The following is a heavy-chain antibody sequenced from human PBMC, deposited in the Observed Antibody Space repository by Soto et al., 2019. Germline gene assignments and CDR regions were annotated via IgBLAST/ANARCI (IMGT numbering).Heavy chain of an antibody. Sequence: QLQLQESGPGLVKPSETLSLTCTVSGGSISSSSYYWGWIRQPPGKGLEWIGSIYYSGSTYYNPSLKSRVTISVDTSKNQFSLKLSSVTAADTAVYYCALNLYYDSSGYGPPAFDIWGQGTMVTVSS. V-gene: IGHV4-39*01. CDR3: ALNLYYDSSGYGPPAFDI. CDR2: IYYSGST. J-gene: IGHJ3*02. CDR1: GGSISSSSYY. D-gene: IGHD3-22*01.